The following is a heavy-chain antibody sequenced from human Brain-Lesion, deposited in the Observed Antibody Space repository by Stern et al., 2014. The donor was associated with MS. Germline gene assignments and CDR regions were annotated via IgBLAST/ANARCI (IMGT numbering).Heavy chain of an antibody. J-gene: IGHJ4*02. D-gene: IGHD4-17*01. V-gene: IGHV4-39*01. CDR2: IYSSGST. CDR3: ARTGDDFGDYSLSY. CDR1: GGSINTNNYY. Sequence: QVQLMQSGPGLVKPSETLSLTCTVSGGSINTNNYYWGWIRQPPGKGLEWIGNIYSSGSTFYSPSLKSRVTMSVDTSKNPFFLKLTSVAAADTAVYYCARTGDDFGDYSLSYWGQGTLVTVSS.